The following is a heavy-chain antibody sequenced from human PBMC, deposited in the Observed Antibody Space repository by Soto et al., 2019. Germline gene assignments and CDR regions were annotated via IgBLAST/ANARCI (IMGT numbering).Heavy chain of an antibody. CDR2: INPSGGST. D-gene: IGHD6-6*01. CDR1: GYTFTSYY. Sequence: ASVKVSCKASGYTFTSYYMHWVRQAPGQGLEWMGIINPSGGSTSYAQKFQGRVTMTRDTSTSTVYMELSRLRSEDTAVYYCAREGYSSSWVAYYYYGMDVWGQGTTVTVSS. CDR3: AREGYSSSWVAYYYYGMDV. J-gene: IGHJ6*02. V-gene: IGHV1-46*01.